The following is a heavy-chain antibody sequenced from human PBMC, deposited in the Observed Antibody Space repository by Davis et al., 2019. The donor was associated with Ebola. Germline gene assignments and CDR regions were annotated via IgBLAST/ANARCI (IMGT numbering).Heavy chain of an antibody. J-gene: IGHJ5*02. CDR2: IYYSGST. Sequence: PGGSLRLSCTVSGGSISSYYWSWIRQPPGKGLEWIGYIYYSGSTNYNPSLKSRVTISVDTSKNQFSLKLSSVTAADTAVYYCARLRIAAAGTWFDPWGQGTLVTVSS. CDR1: GGSISSYY. D-gene: IGHD6-13*01. V-gene: IGHV4-59*08. CDR3: ARLRIAAAGTWFDP.